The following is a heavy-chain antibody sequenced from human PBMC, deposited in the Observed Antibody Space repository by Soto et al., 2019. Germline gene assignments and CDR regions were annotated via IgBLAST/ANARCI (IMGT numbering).Heavy chain of an antibody. CDR2: ISGSGGST. D-gene: IGHD3-3*01. J-gene: IGHJ4*02. CDR1: GFTFSSYA. CDR3: AKDREYDFWSGYNYYFDY. V-gene: IGHV3-23*01. Sequence: EVQLLESGGGLVQPGGSLRLSCAASGFTFSSYAMSWVRQAPGKGLEWVSAISGSGGSTYYADSVKGRFTISRDNSKHTLYLQMNSLRAEDTAVYYCAKDREYDFWSGYNYYFDYWGQGTLVTVSS.